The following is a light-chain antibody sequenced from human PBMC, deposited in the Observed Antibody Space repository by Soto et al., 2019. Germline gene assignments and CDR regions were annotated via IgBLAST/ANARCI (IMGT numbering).Light chain of an antibody. J-gene: IGKJ3*01. CDR2: WAS. Sequence: DIVMTQSPDSLAVSLGERATINCKSSQSVLYSSNNKNYLAWYQQKPGQPPKLLIYWASTRESGVPDRFSGSGSGTDFTLTIISLQAEDVAVYYCQQYYSTPLTFGPGTKLDIK. CDR3: QQYYSTPLT. CDR1: QSVLYSSNNKNY. V-gene: IGKV4-1*01.